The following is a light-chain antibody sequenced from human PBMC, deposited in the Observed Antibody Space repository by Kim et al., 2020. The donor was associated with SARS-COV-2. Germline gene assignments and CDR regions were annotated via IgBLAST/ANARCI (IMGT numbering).Light chain of an antibody. CDR2: ATS. V-gene: IGKV3-20*01. CDR1: QSVISNY. J-gene: IGKJ2*01. Sequence: WSQGERANLPCMASQSVISNYFAWYQQKPGQAPRLLIYATSSRATGIPDRFSGSGSGTEFTLTISRLEPEDFAVYYCQHYGSPPYTFGQGTKLEI. CDR3: QHYGSPPYT.